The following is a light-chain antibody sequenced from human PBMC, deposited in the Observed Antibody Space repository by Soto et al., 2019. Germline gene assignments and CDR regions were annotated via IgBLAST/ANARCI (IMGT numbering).Light chain of an antibody. CDR3: QQYDGWHRT. CDR2: SAS. Sequence: EIVMAQSPATLSLSPGETATLSCRASQRVGINLAWYQQKPGQAPRLLIYSASTRASGIPDRFSGSGSGTAFSLTISSLQSEDFAFFYCQQYDGWHRTFGQGTKVEIK. J-gene: IGKJ1*01. CDR1: QRVGIN. V-gene: IGKV3-15*01.